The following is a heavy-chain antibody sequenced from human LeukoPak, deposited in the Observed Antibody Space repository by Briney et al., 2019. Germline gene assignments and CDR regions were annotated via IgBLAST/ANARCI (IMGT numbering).Heavy chain of an antibody. D-gene: IGHD2-2*01. V-gene: IGHV3-43D*04. CDR3: AKDMRGVYCSSTSCSLLDY. CDR2: ISWDGGST. Sequence: GGSLRLSXAASGFTFDDYAMHWVRQAPGKGLEWVSLISWDGGSTYYAGSVKGRFTISRDNSKNSLYLQMNSLRAEDTALYYCAKDMRGVYCSSTSCSLLDYWGQGTLVTVSS. CDR1: GFTFDDYA. J-gene: IGHJ4*02.